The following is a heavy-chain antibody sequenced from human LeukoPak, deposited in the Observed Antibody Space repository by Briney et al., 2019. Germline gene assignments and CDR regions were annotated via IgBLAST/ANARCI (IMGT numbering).Heavy chain of an antibody. V-gene: IGHV3-21*01. D-gene: IGHD3-10*01. Sequence: PGGSRRLSCAASGFPFSSYSMNWVRQAPGKGLEGVSSISRSSSYIFYADSVKGRFTISRDNAKTSVYLQMNSLRAEDTAVYYCARGPEGDLSYNWFDPWGQGTLVTVSS. CDR3: ARGPEGDLSYNWFDP. CDR1: GFPFSSYS. CDR2: ISRSSSYI. J-gene: IGHJ5*02.